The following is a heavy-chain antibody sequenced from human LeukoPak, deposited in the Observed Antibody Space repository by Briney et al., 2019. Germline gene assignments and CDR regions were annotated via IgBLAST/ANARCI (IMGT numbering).Heavy chain of an antibody. CDR2: IYTSGST. CDR1: GGSISSYH. J-gene: IGHJ4*02. V-gene: IGHV4-4*07. Sequence: PSETLSLTCIVSGGSISSYHWSWIRQPAGKGLEWIGRIYTSGSTDYNPSLKSRVTMSVDTSKNQFSLKLSSVAAADTAVYYCARVGDYALKDWGQGTLVTVSS. CDR3: ARVGDYALKD. D-gene: IGHD3-16*01.